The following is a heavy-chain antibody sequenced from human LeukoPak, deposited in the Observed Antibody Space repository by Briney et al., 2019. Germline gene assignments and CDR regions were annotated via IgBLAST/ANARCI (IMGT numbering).Heavy chain of an antibody. J-gene: IGHJ3*02. CDR2: ISAYNGNT. CDR3: AREGSYYDSSGYDI. Sequence: ASVKVSCKPSGYTFTSYGISWVRQAPGQGLEWMGWISAYNGNTNYAQKLQGRVTMTTDTSTSTAYMELRSLRSDDTAVYYCAREGSYYDSSGYDIWGQGTMVTVSS. D-gene: IGHD3-22*01. CDR1: GYTFTSYG. V-gene: IGHV1-18*01.